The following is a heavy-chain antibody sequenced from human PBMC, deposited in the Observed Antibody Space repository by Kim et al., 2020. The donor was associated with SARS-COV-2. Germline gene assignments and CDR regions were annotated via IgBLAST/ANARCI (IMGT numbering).Heavy chain of an antibody. D-gene: IGHD3-10*01. Sequence: GGSLRLSCAASGFTCRDCGMHWVRQAPGKGLEWVAVVSFDGSHQYYADSVKGRFTISRDNTKNTMQLEMNSLRVEDTAVYYCAKVFEPSGSYTNIDSWG. V-gene: IGHV3-30*18. CDR3: AKVFEPSGSYTNIDS. CDR1: GFTCRDCG. CDR2: VSFDGSHQ. J-gene: IGHJ5*01.